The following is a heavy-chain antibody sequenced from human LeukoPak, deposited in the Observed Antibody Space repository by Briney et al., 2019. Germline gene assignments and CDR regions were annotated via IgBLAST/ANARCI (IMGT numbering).Heavy chain of an antibody. CDR2: ISRSGSTK. Sequence: PGGSLRVSCAGSGSTFSDYNMRWIRQAPGKGLEWVSSISRSGSTKYYADSVKGRFTISRDNAKNSLFLQMNSLRAEDTAVYYCARVLRYCSGGTCYSGGLGYMDVWGKGTTVTISS. CDR1: GSTFSDYN. V-gene: IGHV3-11*01. CDR3: ARVLRYCSGGTCYSGGLGYMDV. J-gene: IGHJ6*03. D-gene: IGHD2-15*01.